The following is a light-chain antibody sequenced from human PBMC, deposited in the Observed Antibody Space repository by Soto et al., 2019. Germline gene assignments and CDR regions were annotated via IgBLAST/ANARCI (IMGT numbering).Light chain of an antibody. V-gene: IGKV1D-8*01. CDR3: QQYYILPLA. Sequence: VLWMTQSPSLLSASTGDRVTITCRTSQGVSTYVAWYQQKPGKPPKPLIYAASTLHSGVPARFSGSGSGTDFTLTISGLQSEDFATYYCQQYYILPLAFGGGTKVEIK. CDR2: AAS. J-gene: IGKJ4*01. CDR1: QGVSTY.